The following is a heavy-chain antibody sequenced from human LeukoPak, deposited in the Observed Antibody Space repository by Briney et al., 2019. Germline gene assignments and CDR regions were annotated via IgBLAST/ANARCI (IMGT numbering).Heavy chain of an antibody. J-gene: IGHJ6*03. D-gene: IGHD5-24*01. CDR3: ARGLGWKVATMGLFFMDV. Sequence: SETLSLTCGVYGGSFSGYDWSWFRQPPGKGLEWIGEINDGGDTNYNPSLKSRVTMSVDTSKNHFSLEVRSMTAADTAVYYCARGLGWKVATMGLFFMDVWGEGTTVTVSS. CDR2: INDGGDT. CDR1: GGSFSGYD. V-gene: IGHV4-34*01.